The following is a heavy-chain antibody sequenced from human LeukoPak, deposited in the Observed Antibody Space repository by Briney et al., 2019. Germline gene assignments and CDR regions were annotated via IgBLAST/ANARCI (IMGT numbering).Heavy chain of an antibody. CDR2: INPNSGGT. CDR3: AILGECSGGSCHSWFDP. V-gene: IGHV1-2*02. J-gene: IGHJ5*02. Sequence: ASVKVSCKASGYTFTGYYMHWVRQAPGQGLEWMGWINPNSGGTNYAQKFQGRVTMTRDTSISTAYMELSRLRSDDTAVYYCAILGECSGGSCHSWFDPWGQGTLVTVSS. CDR1: GYTFTGYY. D-gene: IGHD2-15*01.